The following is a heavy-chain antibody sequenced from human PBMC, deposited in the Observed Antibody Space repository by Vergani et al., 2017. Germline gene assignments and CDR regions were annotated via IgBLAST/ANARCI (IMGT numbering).Heavy chain of an antibody. CDR1: GFTFSSYS. D-gene: IGHD6-19*01. J-gene: IGHJ4*02. Sequence: EVQLVESGGGLVKPGGSLRLSCAASGFTFSSYSMNWVRQAPGKGLEWVSSISSSSSYIYYADSVKGRFTISRDNAKNSLYLQMNSLRAEDTAVYYCARDLSSGWYKRPRGFDYWGQGTLVTVS. CDR2: ISSSSSYI. CDR3: ARDLSSGWYKRPRGFDY. V-gene: IGHV3-21*01.